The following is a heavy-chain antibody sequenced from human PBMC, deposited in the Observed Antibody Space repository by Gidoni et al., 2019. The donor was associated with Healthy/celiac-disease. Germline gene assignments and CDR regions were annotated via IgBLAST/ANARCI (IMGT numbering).Heavy chain of an antibody. CDR3: ARTTFVAAAGTAWFDP. CDR2: MYLDDDK. CDR1: GFSLSTSGVG. Sequence: QITLKESGPTLVKPTQTLTLTCTFSGFSLSTSGVGVGWIRHPPGKALEWIALMYLDDDKRYSTSLKSRLTSTKDTSKNQVVLTMTNMDPVDTSTYYCARTTFVAAAGTAWFDPWGQGTLVTVSP. V-gene: IGHV2-5*02. J-gene: IGHJ5*02. D-gene: IGHD6-13*01.